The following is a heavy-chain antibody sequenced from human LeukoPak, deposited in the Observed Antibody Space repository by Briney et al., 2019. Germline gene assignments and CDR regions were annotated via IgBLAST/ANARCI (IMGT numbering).Heavy chain of an antibody. J-gene: IGHJ4*02. CDR3: ARGLILEWLLTLDY. CDR1: GGSISSSSYY. V-gene: IGHV4-30-2*01. CDR2: IYHSGST. D-gene: IGHD3-3*01. Sequence: PSETLSLTCTVSGGSISSSSYYWSWIRQPPGKGLEWIGYIYHSGSTYYNPSLKSRVTISVDRSKNQFSLKLSSVTAADTAVYYCARGLILEWLLTLDYWGQGTLVTVSS.